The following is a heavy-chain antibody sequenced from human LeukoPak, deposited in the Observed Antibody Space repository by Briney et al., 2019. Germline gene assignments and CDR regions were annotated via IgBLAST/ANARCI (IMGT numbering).Heavy chain of an antibody. Sequence: SETLSLTCTVSGGSVRSSSYYWGCIRQPPGKGLEWIGSVHYNGSTCYNPSLGGRVIMSIDTSKNQYSLKLTSVTAADTAMYYCARDRGVPRPYYFDQWGQGILVSVSS. CDR2: VHYNGST. J-gene: IGHJ4*02. D-gene: IGHD3-10*01. CDR1: GGSVRSSSYY. CDR3: ARDRGVPRPYYFDQ. V-gene: IGHV4-39*07.